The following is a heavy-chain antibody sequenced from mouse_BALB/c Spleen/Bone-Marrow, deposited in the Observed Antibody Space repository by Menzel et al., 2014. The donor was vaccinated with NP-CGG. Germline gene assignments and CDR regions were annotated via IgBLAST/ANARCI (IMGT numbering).Heavy chain of an antibody. J-gene: IGHJ2*01. CDR2: ISSGGGNT. CDR1: GFTFDSYN. V-gene: IGHV5-9*03. CDR3: VRREYDDYFDY. D-gene: IGHD2-14*01. Sequence: EVQRVESGGGLVTPGGSLKLSCAASGFTFDSYNMSWVRQTPEKRLEWVATISSGGGNTYYPDSVKGRFTISRDNAKNNLHLQMSSLRSEDTALYYCVRREYDDYFDYWGQGTTLTVSS.